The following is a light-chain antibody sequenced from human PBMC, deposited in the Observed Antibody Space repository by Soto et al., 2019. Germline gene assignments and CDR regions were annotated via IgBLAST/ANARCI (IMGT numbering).Light chain of an antibody. CDR1: QSINNN. V-gene: IGKV3-15*01. J-gene: IGKJ5*01. Sequence: EIVLTQSPATLSVSPGDRATLSCRASQSINNNYLAWYQQKPGQAPRVLIYGISTRATGVPAEFSGSGSGTLFTLSISSLQSEDFAVYSCQQYSQWPITFGQGTRLEIK. CDR3: QQYSQWPIT. CDR2: GIS.